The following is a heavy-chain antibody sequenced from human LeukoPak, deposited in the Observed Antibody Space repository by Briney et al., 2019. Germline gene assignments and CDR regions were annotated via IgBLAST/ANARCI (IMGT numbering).Heavy chain of an antibody. CDR3: AKSGYNRFDY. D-gene: IGHD5-24*01. CDR2: ISGSGSGGST. V-gene: IGHV3-23*01. J-gene: IGHJ4*02. CDR1: GFTFSNSA. Sequence: GGSLRLSCAASGFTFSNSAMSWVRQAPGKGLEWVSSISGSGSGGSTYYADSVKGRFTISRDNSKNTLYLQMNSLRAEDTAVYYCAKSGYNRFDYWGQGTLVTVSS.